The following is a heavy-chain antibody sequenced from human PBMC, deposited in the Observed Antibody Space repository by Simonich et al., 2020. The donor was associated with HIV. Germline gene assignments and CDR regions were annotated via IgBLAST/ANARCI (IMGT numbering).Heavy chain of an antibody. Sequence: QVQLQGSGPGLVKPSETLSLTCTVSGGSISSYYWSWIRQPAGKGLEWIGRIYTSGSTNYNPSLKSRVTISVDKSKNQLSLKVSSVTAADTAVYYCARSPNIAAAVVYFDYWGQGTLVTVSS. CDR1: GGSISSYY. D-gene: IGHD6-13*01. V-gene: IGHV4-4*07. CDR2: IYTSGST. CDR3: ARSPNIAAAVVYFDY. J-gene: IGHJ4*02.